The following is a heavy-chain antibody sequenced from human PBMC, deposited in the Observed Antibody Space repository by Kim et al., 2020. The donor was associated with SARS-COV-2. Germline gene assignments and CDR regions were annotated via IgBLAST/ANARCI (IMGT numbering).Heavy chain of an antibody. J-gene: IGHJ4*02. D-gene: IGHD3-22*01. CDR3: ATDTYYYDSSGHLDY. V-gene: IGHV1-24*01. Sequence: QKFQGRVTMTEDTSTDTAYMELSSLRSEDTAVYYCATDTYYYDSSGHLDYWGQGTLVTVSS.